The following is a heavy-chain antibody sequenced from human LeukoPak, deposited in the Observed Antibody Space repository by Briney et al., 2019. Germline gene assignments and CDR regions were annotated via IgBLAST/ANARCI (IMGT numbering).Heavy chain of an antibody. D-gene: IGHD3-16*01. V-gene: IGHV3-7*01. Sequence: GSLRLSCAAAGFTFSSYWMSWVRQAPGKGLEWVATIKQDGSEKYYVDSVKGRFTISRDNAKNSLYLQMNSLRAEDTAVYYCARVQITWSWAFDIWGQGTMVTVSS. CDR1: GFTFSSYW. CDR3: ARVQITWSWAFDI. CDR2: IKQDGSEK. J-gene: IGHJ3*02.